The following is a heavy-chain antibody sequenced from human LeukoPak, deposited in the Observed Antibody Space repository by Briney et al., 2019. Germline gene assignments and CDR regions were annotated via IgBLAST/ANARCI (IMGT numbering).Heavy chain of an antibody. CDR1: GYRFTSYW. Sequence: GGSLKISCKGPGYRFTSYWNDWVRPIPGKGVEWRGRIDPSDSYTNYSPSFQGHVTISADKSISTAYLQWSSLKASDTAMYYCVRGGDELLWYWGQGTLVTVSA. CDR2: IDPSDSYT. J-gene: IGHJ4*02. CDR3: VRGGDELLWY. D-gene: IGHD2-15*01. V-gene: IGHV5-10-1*01.